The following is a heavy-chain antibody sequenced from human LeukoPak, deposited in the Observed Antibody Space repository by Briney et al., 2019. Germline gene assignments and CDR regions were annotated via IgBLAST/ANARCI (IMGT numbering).Heavy chain of an antibody. D-gene: IGHD3-3*01. V-gene: IGHV3-23*01. Sequence: GGSLRLSCAASGFTFSSYAMSWVRQAPGKGLEWVSAISGSGGSTYYADSVKGRFTISRDNSKNTLYLQMNSLRAEDTAVYYCAYDFWSGYYRDFDYWGQGTRVTVSS. J-gene: IGHJ4*02. CDR1: GFTFSSYA. CDR3: AYDFWSGYYRDFDY. CDR2: ISGSGGST.